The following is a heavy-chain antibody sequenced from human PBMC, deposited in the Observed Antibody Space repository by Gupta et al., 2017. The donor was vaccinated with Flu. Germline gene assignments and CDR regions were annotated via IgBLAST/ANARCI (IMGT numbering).Heavy chain of an antibody. J-gene: IGHJ3*02. D-gene: IGHD3-3*01. CDR3: ARVRKPLELLQRQGTRSDAFVI. V-gene: IGHV1-69*06. Sequence: QAPGQGLEWMGGIIPIFGTANYAQKFQGRVTMTADKSTSTAYMELSSLRSEDTAVYYCARVRKPLELLQRQGTRSDAFVIGGQGTMVTVYS. CDR2: IIPIFGTA.